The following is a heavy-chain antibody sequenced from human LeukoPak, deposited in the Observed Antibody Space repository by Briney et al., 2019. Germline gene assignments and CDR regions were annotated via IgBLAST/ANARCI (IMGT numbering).Heavy chain of an antibody. CDR1: GGSIINYY. V-gene: IGHV4-59*01. Sequence: PSETLSLTCTVSGGSIINYYWSWFRQPPGKGLEWIAYIYYSGSTNYSPSLRSRLTMSVDTSKNQFSLQLSSVTAADTAVYYCARSFEFSEWIWDDWGQGTLVTVSS. CDR2: IYYSGST. D-gene: IGHD3-3*01. J-gene: IGHJ4*02. CDR3: ARSFEFSEWIWDD.